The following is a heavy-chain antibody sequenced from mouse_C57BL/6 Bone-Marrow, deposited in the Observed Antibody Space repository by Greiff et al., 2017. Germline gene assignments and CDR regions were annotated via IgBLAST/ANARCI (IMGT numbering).Heavy chain of an antibody. Sequence: EVKLMESGAELVRPGASVKLSCTASGFNIKDYYMHWVKPRPEQGLEWIGRLAPEDGDTAYAPKFQGKATMTAGPSSHPAYLQLSSLTSEDTAVYYCTGGYYGSSYVGGAMDYWGQGTSVTVSS. CDR1: GFNIKDYY. D-gene: IGHD1-1*01. V-gene: IGHV14-1*01. J-gene: IGHJ4*01. CDR2: LAPEDGDT. CDR3: TGGYYGSSYVGGAMDY.